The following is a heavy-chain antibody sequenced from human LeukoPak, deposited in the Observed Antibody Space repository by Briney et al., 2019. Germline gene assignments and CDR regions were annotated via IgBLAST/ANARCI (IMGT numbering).Heavy chain of an antibody. V-gene: IGHV1-18*01. Sequence: ASVKVSCKASGYTFTSYGISWVRQAPGQGLEWMGWISAYNGNTNYAQKLQGRVTMTTDTSTSTACMELRSLRSDDTAVYYCARVIYYYDSSGYYYFDYWGQGTLVTVSS. CDR3: ARVIYYYDSSGYYYFDY. CDR2: ISAYNGNT. J-gene: IGHJ4*02. CDR1: GYTFTSYG. D-gene: IGHD3-22*01.